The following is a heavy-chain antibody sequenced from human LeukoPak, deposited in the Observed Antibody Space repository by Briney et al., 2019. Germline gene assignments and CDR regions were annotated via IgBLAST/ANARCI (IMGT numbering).Heavy chain of an antibody. Sequence: SETLSLTCTVSGGSISSSSYYWGWIRQPPGKGLEWIGSMYSSGSTYYNPSLKSRVTISVDTSRNQFSLKLSSVTAADTAVYYCARSGSGYLRYYFDYWGQGTLVTVSS. CDR2: MYSSGST. CDR3: ARSGSGYLRYYFDY. D-gene: IGHD5-12*01. CDR1: GGSISSSSYY. V-gene: IGHV4-39*07. J-gene: IGHJ4*02.